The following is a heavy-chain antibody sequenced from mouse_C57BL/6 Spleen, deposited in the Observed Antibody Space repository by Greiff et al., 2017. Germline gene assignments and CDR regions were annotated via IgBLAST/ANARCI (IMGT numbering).Heavy chain of an antibody. V-gene: IGHV1-85*01. CDR3: ARDYGSSLYYFDY. J-gene: IGHJ2*01. Sequence: QVQLQQSGPELVKPGASVKLSCKASGYTFTSYDINWVKQRPGQGLEWIGWIYPRDGSTKYNEKFKGKATLTVDTYSSTAYMELHSLTSEDSAVYFCARDYGSSLYYFDYWGQGTTLTVSS. CDR2: IYPRDGST. CDR1: GYTFTSYD. D-gene: IGHD1-1*01.